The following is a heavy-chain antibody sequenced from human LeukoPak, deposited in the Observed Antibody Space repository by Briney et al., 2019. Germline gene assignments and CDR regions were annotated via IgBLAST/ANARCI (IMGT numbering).Heavy chain of an antibody. CDR1: GGSISSGGYY. CDR3: ARYSGSYYNNWFDP. Sequence: SSETLSLTCTVSGGSISSGGYYWSWIRQHPGKGLEWIGYIYYSGSTYYNPSLKSRVTISVDTSKNQFSLKLSSVTAADTAVYYCARYSGSYYNNWFDPWGQGTLVTVSS. V-gene: IGHV4-31*03. J-gene: IGHJ5*02. CDR2: IYYSGST. D-gene: IGHD1-26*01.